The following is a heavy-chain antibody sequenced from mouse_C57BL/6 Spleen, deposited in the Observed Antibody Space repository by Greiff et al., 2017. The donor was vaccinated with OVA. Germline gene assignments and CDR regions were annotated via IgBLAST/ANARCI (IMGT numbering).Heavy chain of an antibody. V-gene: IGHV1-52*01. Sequence: QVQLQQPGAELVRPGSSVKLSCKASGYTFTSYWMHWVKQRPIHGLEWIGNIDPSDSETHYNQKFKDKATLTVDKSSSTAYMQLSSPTSEDSVVYYWVRGGTVLAPWFAYWGQGTLVTVSA. CDR3: VRGGTVLAPWFAY. J-gene: IGHJ3*01. D-gene: IGHD1-1*01. CDR1: GYTFTSYW. CDR2: IDPSDSET.